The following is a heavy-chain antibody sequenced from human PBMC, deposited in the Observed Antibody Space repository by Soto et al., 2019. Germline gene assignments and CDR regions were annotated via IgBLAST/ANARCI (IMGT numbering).Heavy chain of an antibody. CDR2: INDRGSI. V-gene: IGHV4-34*01. J-gene: IGHJ2*01. CDR1: GGSFSGYY. D-gene: IGHD3-9*01. CDR3: ARESHDILTGPPWVWYFDL. Sequence: QVQLQQWGAGPLRPLETLSLTCGVSGGSFSGYYWAWIRQSPGKGLEWIGEINDRGSINYNPSLKSRVSISVDTSKNHYSLNLSSVTAADTDVYYCARESHDILTGPPWVWYFDLWGRGTLVTVSS.